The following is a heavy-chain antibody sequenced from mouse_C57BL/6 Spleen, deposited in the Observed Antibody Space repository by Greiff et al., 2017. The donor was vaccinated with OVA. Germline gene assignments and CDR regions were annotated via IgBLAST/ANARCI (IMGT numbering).Heavy chain of an antibody. CDR3: ARISNEYYFDY. J-gene: IGHJ2*01. CDR1: GYTFTSYW. CDR2: IYPGSGST. D-gene: IGHD2-5*01. Sequence: QVQLQQPGAELVKPGASVKMSCKASGYTFTSYWITWVKQRPGQGLEWIGDIYPGSGSTNYNEKFKSKATLTVNKSSSTAYMQLSSLTSEDSAVYYCARISNEYYFDYWGQGTTLTVSS. V-gene: IGHV1-55*01.